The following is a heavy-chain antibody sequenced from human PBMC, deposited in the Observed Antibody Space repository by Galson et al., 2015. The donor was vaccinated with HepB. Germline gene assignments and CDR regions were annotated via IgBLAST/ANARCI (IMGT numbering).Heavy chain of an antibody. CDR3: AKEDWSD. CDR1: VFIFADQA. J-gene: IGHJ4*02. CDR2: IIGSGVST. V-gene: IGHV3-23*01. D-gene: IGHD3-9*01. Sequence: SLRLSCASSVFIFADQAMSWVRQAPGKGLEWVSVIIGSGVSTYYADSVKGRFTISRDNSKNTLYLQMNSLRVEDTAVYYCAKEDWSDWGQGTLVTVSS.